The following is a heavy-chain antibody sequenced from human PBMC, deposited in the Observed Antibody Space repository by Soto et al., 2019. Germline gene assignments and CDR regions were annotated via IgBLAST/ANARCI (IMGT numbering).Heavy chain of an antibody. J-gene: IGHJ4*02. D-gene: IGHD3-16*02. V-gene: IGHV3-21*01. CDR1: GFTFSSYS. CDR3: AKEAGELSTRSFDY. Sequence: EVQLVESGGGLVKPGGSLRLSCAASGFTFSSYSMNWVRQAPGKGLEWVSSISSSSSYIYYADSVKGRFTISRDNAKNSLYLQMDSLRAVDTAVYYCAKEAGELSTRSFDYWGQGTLVTVSS. CDR2: ISSSSSYI.